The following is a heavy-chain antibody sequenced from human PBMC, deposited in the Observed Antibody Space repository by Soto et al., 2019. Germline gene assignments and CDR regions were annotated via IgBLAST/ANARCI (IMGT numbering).Heavy chain of an antibody. V-gene: IGHV3-74*03. CDR1: GLTFSSYW. CDR3: ARDNNWSYDS. D-gene: IGHD1-1*01. Sequence: PGGSLRLSCAASGLTFSSYWMHWVRQAPGEWLVWVSYIKPDGSRTKDADSVKGRFTISRDNARNTLYLRMNSLRAEDTAVYYCARDNNWSYDSWGRGTLVTVSS. CDR2: IKPDGSRT. J-gene: IGHJ4*02.